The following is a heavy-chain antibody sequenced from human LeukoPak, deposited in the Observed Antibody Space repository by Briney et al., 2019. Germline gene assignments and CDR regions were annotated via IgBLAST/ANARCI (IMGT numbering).Heavy chain of an antibody. V-gene: IGHV1-2*02. CDR1: GYTFTGYY. Sequence: ASVKVSCKASGYTFTGYYMHWVRQAPGQGLEWMGWINPNSGGTNYAQKFQGRVTMTRDTSISTAYMELSRLRSDDTAVYYCARYARILSRYDYPNDYWGQGTLVTVS. CDR2: INPNSGGT. J-gene: IGHJ4*02. CDR3: ARYARILSRYDYPNDY. D-gene: IGHD5-12*01.